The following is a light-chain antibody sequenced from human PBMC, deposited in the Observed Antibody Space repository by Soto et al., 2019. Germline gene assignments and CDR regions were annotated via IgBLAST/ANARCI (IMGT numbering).Light chain of an antibody. Sequence: DIQVTQSPSSVSASVGDRVTITCRASQGINKWLAWYQQKPGTAPKLLIYSASSLYTGVPSRFSGSGSGTDFTLTISSLQPEDFATYYCQQANTFALTFGGGTKVDIK. CDR2: SAS. CDR1: QGINKW. V-gene: IGKV1-12*01. J-gene: IGKJ4*01. CDR3: QQANTFALT.